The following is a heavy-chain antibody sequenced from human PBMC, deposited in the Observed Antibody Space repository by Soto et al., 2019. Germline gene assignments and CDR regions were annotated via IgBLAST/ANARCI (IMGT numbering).Heavy chain of an antibody. J-gene: IGHJ4*02. Sequence: ASVKVSCKASGYTFTSYGISWVRQAPGQGLEWMGWISAYNGNTNYAQKLQGRVTMTTDTSTSTAYMELRSLRSDDTAVYYCARGYMVYDFWSGYPRGPYYFDYWGQGTLVTVSS. CDR3: ARGYMVYDFWSGYPRGPYYFDY. CDR2: ISAYNGNT. CDR1: GYTFTSYG. D-gene: IGHD3-3*01. V-gene: IGHV1-18*04.